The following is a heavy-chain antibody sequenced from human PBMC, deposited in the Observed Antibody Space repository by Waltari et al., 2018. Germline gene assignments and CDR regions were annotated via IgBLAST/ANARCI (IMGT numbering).Heavy chain of an antibody. CDR3: AREGQWLPNWFDP. Sequence: EVQLVESGGGWVQPGGSLRLSCAASGFTFSSYEMNWVRQAPGKGLEWVSYISSSGSTRYYADSVKGRFTISRDNAKNSLYLQMNSLRSEDTAVYYCAREGQWLPNWFDPWGQGTLVTVSS. V-gene: IGHV3-48*03. J-gene: IGHJ5*02. CDR1: GFTFSSYE. CDR2: ISSSGSTR. D-gene: IGHD6-19*01.